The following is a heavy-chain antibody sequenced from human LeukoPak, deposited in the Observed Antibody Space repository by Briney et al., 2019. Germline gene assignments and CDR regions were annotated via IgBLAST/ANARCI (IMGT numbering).Heavy chain of an antibody. Sequence: GGSLRLSCAASGFTFRTYAMSWVRQAPGKGLEWVSAISDTTYYAASVKGRFTISRDNSKNTLYLQMNSLRAEDTAVYYCARLSSFAFDIWGQGTMVTVSS. CDR3: ARLSSFAFDI. V-gene: IGHV3-23*01. J-gene: IGHJ3*02. CDR2: ISDTT. D-gene: IGHD3-16*02. CDR1: GFTFRTYA.